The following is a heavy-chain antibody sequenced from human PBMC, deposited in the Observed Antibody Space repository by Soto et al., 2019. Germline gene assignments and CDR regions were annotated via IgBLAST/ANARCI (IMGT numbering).Heavy chain of an antibody. Sequence: SQTLSLTCAISGDSVSSNSAAWNWIRQSPSRGLEWLGRTYYRSKWYNDYAVSVKSRITINPDTSKNQSSLQLNSVTPEDTAVYYCARGQWLVRGHNWFDHWGQGTLVTVSS. V-gene: IGHV6-1*01. CDR3: ARGQWLVRGHNWFDH. CDR1: GDSVSSNSAA. J-gene: IGHJ5*02. D-gene: IGHD6-19*01. CDR2: TYYRSKWYN.